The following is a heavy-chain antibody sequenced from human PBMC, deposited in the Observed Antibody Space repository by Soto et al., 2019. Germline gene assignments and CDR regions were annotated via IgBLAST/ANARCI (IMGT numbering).Heavy chain of an antibody. CDR1: GLSFSLYS. D-gene: IGHD2-21*02. J-gene: IGHJ4*02. V-gene: IGHV3-23*01. Sequence: VQLLESGEGLVQPGGSLRLSCATSGLSFSLYSMGWVRQAPGKGLEWVTAISGSGRNIHYADSVKGRFTISRDNSKNTLSLQMNSLSAEDTALYYCAKDDRTASRIDYWGQGTLVTVSS. CDR2: ISGSGRNI. CDR3: AKDDRTASRIDY.